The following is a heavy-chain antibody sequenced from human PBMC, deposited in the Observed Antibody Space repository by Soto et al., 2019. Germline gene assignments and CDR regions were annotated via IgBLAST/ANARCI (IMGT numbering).Heavy chain of an antibody. J-gene: IGHJ4*02. CDR3: ARGSYGYETFDY. D-gene: IGHD5-18*01. Sequence: PSETLSLTCTVSGGSISSSSYYWGWIRQPPGKGLEWIGSIYYSGSTYYNPSLKSRVTISVDTSKNQFSLKLSSVTAADTAVYYCARGSYGYETFDYWGQGTLVTVSS. CDR1: GGSISSSSYY. CDR2: IYYSGST. V-gene: IGHV4-39*01.